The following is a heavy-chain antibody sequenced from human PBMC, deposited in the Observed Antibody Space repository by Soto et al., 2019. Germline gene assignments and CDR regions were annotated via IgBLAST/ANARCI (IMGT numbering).Heavy chain of an antibody. CDR1: GFSVGSNY. D-gene: IGHD2-15*01. J-gene: IGHJ2*01. CDR2: IYSGGTT. CDR3: ARSSRGGNAGYFNL. V-gene: IGHV3-53*02. Sequence: EVQLVETGGGLIQPGGSLRLSCAASGFSVGSNYMSWVRQAPGKGLEWVSVIYSGGTTHDADSVKGRFTISRDNSKNTLYLQMTSLRAEDTAVYYCARSSRGGNAGYFNLWGRGTLVTVSS.